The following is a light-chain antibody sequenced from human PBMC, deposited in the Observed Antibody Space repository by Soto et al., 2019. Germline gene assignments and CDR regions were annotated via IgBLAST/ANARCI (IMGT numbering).Light chain of an antibody. CDR2: GAS. Sequence: EIVLTQSPGTLSLSPGQRANLSCRASQSVSSSSLAWYQQRPGQAPRLLIYGASRSATGIPDRFSGSGSGTDFTLTISRLEPEDVAVYYCQHYGASPKYTFGQGTKLEIK. V-gene: IGKV3-20*01. CDR3: QHYGASPKYT. CDR1: QSVSSSS. J-gene: IGKJ2*01.